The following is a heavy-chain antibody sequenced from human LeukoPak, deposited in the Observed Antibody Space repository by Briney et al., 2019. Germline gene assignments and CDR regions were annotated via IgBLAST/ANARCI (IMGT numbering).Heavy chain of an antibody. D-gene: IGHD3-22*01. CDR2: IYFSGST. Sequence: MPSQTLSLTCTVSGGSISSGDYYWSWIRQPPGKGLEWIGYIYFSGSTYYNPSLKSRVTISVDTSKNQFSLKLSSVTAANTAVYYCARDPRPDYYDSSGHPGSYWGQGTLVTVSS. CDR1: GGSISSGDYY. J-gene: IGHJ4*02. V-gene: IGHV4-30-4*01. CDR3: ARDPRPDYYDSSGHPGSY.